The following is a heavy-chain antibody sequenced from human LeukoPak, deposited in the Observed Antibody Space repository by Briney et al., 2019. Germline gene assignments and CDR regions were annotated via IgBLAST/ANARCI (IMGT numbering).Heavy chain of an antibody. V-gene: IGHV1-46*01. J-gene: IGHJ4*02. CDR2: INPSGGST. Sequence: KISCKGSGYSFTSYWIGWVRQAPGQGLEWMGIINPSGGSTNYAQKFQGRVTMTRDTSTSTVYMELSSLRSEDSAVYYCARWTTTYLDYWGQGTLVTVSS. CDR3: ARWTTTYLDY. CDR1: GYSFTSYW. D-gene: IGHD4-11*01.